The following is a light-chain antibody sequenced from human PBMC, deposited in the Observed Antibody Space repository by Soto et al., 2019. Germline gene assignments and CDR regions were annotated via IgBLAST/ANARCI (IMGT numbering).Light chain of an antibody. CDR1: QNIERW. Sequence: DIQRTQSPSTLSASVGDRVTITCRASQNIERWLAWYQKKPGKAPKLLLYDVSSLESGVPSRFSGSGSGTEFILTINGLQTDDFATYFCQQFKSGTWTVGQGTKGDIK. J-gene: IGKJ1*01. CDR2: DVS. V-gene: IGKV1-5*01. CDR3: QQFKSGTWT.